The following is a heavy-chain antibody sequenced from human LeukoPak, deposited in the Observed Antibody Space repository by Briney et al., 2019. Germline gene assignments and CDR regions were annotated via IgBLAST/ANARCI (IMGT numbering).Heavy chain of an antibody. CDR3: AKDLSLVVVTTMGH. J-gene: IGHJ4*02. CDR1: GFTFSNFG. CDR2: ISYDGSNK. V-gene: IGHV3-30*18. Sequence: GGSLRLSCAASGFTFSNFGMYWVRQAPGKGLEWVAVISYDGSNKYYADSVKGRFTISRDNSKNTLYLQMNSLRAEDTAVYYCAKDLSLVVVTTMGHWGQGALVTVSS. D-gene: IGHD2-21*02.